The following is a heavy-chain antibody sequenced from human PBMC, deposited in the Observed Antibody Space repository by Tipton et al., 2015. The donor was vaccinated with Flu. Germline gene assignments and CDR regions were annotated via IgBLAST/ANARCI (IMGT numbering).Heavy chain of an antibody. V-gene: IGHV4-59*01. D-gene: IGHD6-13*01. Sequence: TLSLTCAVYGGSFSGYYWSWIRQPPGKGLEWIWYIYYSGSTNYNPSLKSRVTISVDTSKNQFSLKLSSVTAADTAVYYCARFIAAAADYWGQGTLVTVSS. CDR2: IYYSGST. CDR1: GGSFSGYY. CDR3: ARFIAAAADY. J-gene: IGHJ4*02.